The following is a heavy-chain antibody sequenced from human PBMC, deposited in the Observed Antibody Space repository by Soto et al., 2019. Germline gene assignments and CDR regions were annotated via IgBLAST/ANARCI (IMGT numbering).Heavy chain of an antibody. Sequence: QVQVVQSGAEVKKPGASVKISCKASGYTFTTYAMHWVRQAPGQGLEWMAWINAGNGNTRYSPKFQGRVTISRDTSASTAYMKLRSLRSEDTAVYYCARGKGMEQNYYYQGMDVWGQGTTVTVS. CDR1: GYTFTTYA. CDR2: INAGNGNT. V-gene: IGHV1-3*01. J-gene: IGHJ6*02. D-gene: IGHD3-10*01. CDR3: ARGKGMEQNYYYQGMDV.